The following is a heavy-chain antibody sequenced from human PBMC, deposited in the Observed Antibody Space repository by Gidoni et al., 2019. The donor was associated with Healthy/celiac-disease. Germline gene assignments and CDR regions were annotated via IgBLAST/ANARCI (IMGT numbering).Heavy chain of an antibody. CDR3: ARERLMVRGVISAFNWFDP. V-gene: IGHV4-30-4*01. CDR2: IYYSGST. Sequence: QVQLQESGPGLVKPSQTLSLPCTVSGGSISRGDYYWSWIRQPPGKGLEWIGYIYYSGSTYYNPSLKSRVTISVDTSKNQFSLKLSSVTAADTAVYYCARERLMVRGVISAFNWFDPWGQGTLVTVSS. J-gene: IGHJ5*02. D-gene: IGHD3-10*01. CDR1: GGSISRGDYY.